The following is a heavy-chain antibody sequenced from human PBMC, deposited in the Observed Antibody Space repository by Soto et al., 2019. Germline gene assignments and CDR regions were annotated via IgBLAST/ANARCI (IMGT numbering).Heavy chain of an antibody. CDR3: ITATTVVTSGRHY. Sequence: EVLLVESGGDLVKPGGSLRLSCAASGFAFTNAWMHWVHQAPGKGLEWVGRIVSKAEGETTDYAAPVKCRFTISRDDSKNMVSLQMPSLKPDDTAVYYCITATTVVTSGRHYWGQGTLVTVSS. CDR2: IVSKAEGETT. V-gene: IGHV3-15*07. J-gene: IGHJ4*02. D-gene: IGHD2-21*02. CDR1: GFAFTNAW.